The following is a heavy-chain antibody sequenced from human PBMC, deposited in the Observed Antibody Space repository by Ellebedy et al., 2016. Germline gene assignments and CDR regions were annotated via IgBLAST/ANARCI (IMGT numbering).Heavy chain of an antibody. V-gene: IGHV4-59*02. D-gene: IGHD1-1*01. Sequence: SETLSLTCNISGGSVSSDYWNWIRRPPGEGLEWIGYVFHTGTSYYNPSLKSRVTMSVDTSKSQISLRLVSVTAADTAVYYCAKWNGDWHAFDVWGQGKMVTVSS. CDR1: GGSVSSDY. CDR3: AKWNGDWHAFDV. J-gene: IGHJ3*01. CDR2: VFHTGTS.